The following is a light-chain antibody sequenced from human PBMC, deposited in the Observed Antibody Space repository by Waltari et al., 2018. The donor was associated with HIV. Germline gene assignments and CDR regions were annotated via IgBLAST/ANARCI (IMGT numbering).Light chain of an antibody. CDR2: EVN. V-gene: IGLV2-14*01. Sequence: SALTQPASVSGSPGQSVTISCTGTSYEFDLNNFLSWYQQHPGKAPQLIISEVNSRPSGLSPRFSGPKSGDTASLTISGLQSGDEADYYCTTYTAKDSLLIGSGTKLTVL. CDR3: TTYTAKDSLL. J-gene: IGLJ2*01. CDR1: SYEFDLNNF.